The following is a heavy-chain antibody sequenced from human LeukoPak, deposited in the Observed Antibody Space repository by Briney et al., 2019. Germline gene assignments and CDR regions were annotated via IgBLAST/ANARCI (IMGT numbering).Heavy chain of an antibody. D-gene: IGHD3-22*01. Sequence: ASVKVSCKASGYIFTVYYLHWVRQAPGQGLEWMGWINPNSGDTNYAQKFQGRVTMTRDTSISTAYMELSSLRSEDTAVYFCARGGRHFDSSGYPNDAFDIWGQGTMVTVSS. CDR2: INPNSGDT. V-gene: IGHV1-2*02. CDR3: ARGGRHFDSSGYPNDAFDI. CDR1: GYIFTVYY. J-gene: IGHJ3*02.